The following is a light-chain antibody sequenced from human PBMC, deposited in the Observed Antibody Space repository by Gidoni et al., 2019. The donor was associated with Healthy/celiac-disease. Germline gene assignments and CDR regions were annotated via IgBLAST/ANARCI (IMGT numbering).Light chain of an antibody. CDR1: QSVLYSSNNKNY. J-gene: IGKJ1*01. Sequence: SLAVSLGERATINCKSSQSVLYSSNNKNYLAWYQQKPGQPPKLLIYWASTRESGVPDRFSGSGSGTDFTLTISSLQAEDVAVYYCQQYYSTPLFGQGTKVEI. CDR2: WAS. V-gene: IGKV4-1*01. CDR3: QQYYSTPL.